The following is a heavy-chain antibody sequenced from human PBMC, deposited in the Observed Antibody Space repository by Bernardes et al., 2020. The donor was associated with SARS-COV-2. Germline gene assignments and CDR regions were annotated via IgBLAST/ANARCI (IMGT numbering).Heavy chain of an antibody. D-gene: IGHD2-15*01. Sequence: GGSLRLSCVGSGFIFTTYSLCWVRQAPGKGLEWLLFISSGGDTIHDADSVRGRFTVSRDDAKNSVYLQMNSLRAEDTAVYYCARGWRENSFDYWGQGALVTVSS. CDR1: GFIFTTYS. CDR3: ARGWRENSFDY. CDR2: ISSGGDTI. J-gene: IGHJ4*02. V-gene: IGHV3-48*01.